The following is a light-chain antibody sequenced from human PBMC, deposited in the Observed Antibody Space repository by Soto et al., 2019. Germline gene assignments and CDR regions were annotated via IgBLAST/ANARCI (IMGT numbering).Light chain of an antibody. V-gene: IGKV3-11*01. CDR1: QSVNSY. J-gene: IGKJ5*01. Sequence: TQSLAALSLTQGERATLSCRASQSVNSYLAWYQQRPGQAPRLLIFDASNRATGVPARFSGSGSGTDFTLTISSLELEDFAVYYCHPRSNWPPVTFGQGTLLAIK. CDR2: DAS. CDR3: HPRSNWPPVT.